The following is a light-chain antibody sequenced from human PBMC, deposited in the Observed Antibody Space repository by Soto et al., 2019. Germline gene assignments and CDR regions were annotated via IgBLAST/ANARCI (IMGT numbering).Light chain of an antibody. CDR1: SSDVAGYNY. Sequence: QSALTQPASVSGSPGQSSTISCTGTSSDVAGYNYVSWYQQHPGKAPKLMIYDVSNRPSGVSNRFSGSKSGNTASLTISGLQAEDEADYYCSSYTSRGVVFGGGTKLTVL. J-gene: IGLJ2*01. CDR3: SSYTSRGVV. V-gene: IGLV2-14*01. CDR2: DVS.